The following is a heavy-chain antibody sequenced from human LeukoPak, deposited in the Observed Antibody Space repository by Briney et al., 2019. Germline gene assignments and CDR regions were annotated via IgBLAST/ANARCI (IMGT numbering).Heavy chain of an antibody. CDR2: IIPILGIA. CDR1: GGTFSSYA. Sequence: GASVKVSCKASGGTFSSYAISWVRQAPGQGLEWMGRIIPILGIANYAQKFQGRVTITADKSTSIAYMELSSLRFEDTAVYYCARDRGGITFGGVIAHDAFDIWGQGTMVTVSS. CDR3: ARDRGGITFGGVIAHDAFDI. D-gene: IGHD3-16*02. J-gene: IGHJ3*02. V-gene: IGHV1-69*04.